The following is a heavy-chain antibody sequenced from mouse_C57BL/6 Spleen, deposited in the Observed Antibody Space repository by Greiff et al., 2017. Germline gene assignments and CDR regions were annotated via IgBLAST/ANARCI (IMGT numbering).Heavy chain of an antibody. CDR2: IHPNSGST. V-gene: IGHV1-64*01. CDR3: ARWDYGSSYEDY. Sequence: VKLQESGAELVKPGASVKLSCKASGYTFTSYWMHWVKQRPGQGLEWIGMIHPNSGSTNYNEKFKSKATLTVDKSSSTAYMQLSSLTSEDSAVYYCARWDYGSSYEDYWGQGTTLTVSS. J-gene: IGHJ2*01. D-gene: IGHD1-1*01. CDR1: GYTFTSYW.